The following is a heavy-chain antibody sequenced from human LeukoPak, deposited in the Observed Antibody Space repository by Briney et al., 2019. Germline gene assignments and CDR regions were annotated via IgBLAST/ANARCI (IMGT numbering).Heavy chain of an antibody. CDR1: GFTFSYYS. CDR2: ISSFSGTM. CDR3: ARDQGGATN. D-gene: IGHD1-26*01. J-gene: IGHJ4*02. V-gene: IGHV3-48*01. Sequence: GGSLRLSCAASGFTFSYYSMNWVRQAPGKGLEWVSYISSFSGTMYYAESVKGRFTISRDNAKNSLYLQMNSLRAEDTAVYYCARDQGGATNWGQGTLVTVSS.